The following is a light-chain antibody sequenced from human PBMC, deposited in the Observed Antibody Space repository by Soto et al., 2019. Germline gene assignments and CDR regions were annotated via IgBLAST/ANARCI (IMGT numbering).Light chain of an antibody. CDR3: QQRSNWPRT. CDR2: DAS. Sequence: EIVLTQSPATLSLSPGERATLSCRASQSVSSYLACYQQKPGQAPRLLIYDASNRATGIPARFSGSGSGTDFTLTISSLEPEDVAVDYCQQRSNWPRTFGQGTKVEIK. V-gene: IGKV3-11*01. J-gene: IGKJ1*01. CDR1: QSVSSY.